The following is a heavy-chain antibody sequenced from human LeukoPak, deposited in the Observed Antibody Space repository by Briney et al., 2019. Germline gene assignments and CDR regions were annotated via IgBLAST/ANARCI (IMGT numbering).Heavy chain of an antibody. CDR2: IFYTGNT. CDR3: ASGGTKGAFEI. D-gene: IGHD1-26*01. Sequence: SETLSLTCTVSGGSMTNYYWSWIRQTPRKGLEWMGYIFYTGNTDYNPSLKSRLTMSLDTSKNQFSLRLTSVTAADTAIYFCASGGTKGAFEIWGQETPVTVSS. CDR1: GGSMTNYY. V-gene: IGHV4-59*12. J-gene: IGHJ3*02.